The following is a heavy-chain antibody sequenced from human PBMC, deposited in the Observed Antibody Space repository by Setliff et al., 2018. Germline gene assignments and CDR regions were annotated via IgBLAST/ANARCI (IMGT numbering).Heavy chain of an antibody. CDR3: ASIDWGENFYNTGV. D-gene: IGHD7-27*01. CDR1: GFTFRKYW. CDR2: ISPDGTIT. J-gene: IGHJ6*03. V-gene: IGHV3-74*01. Sequence: PGGSLRLSCGASGFTFRKYWMYWVRQVPGKGLVWVSRISPDGTITNYADSVKGRFTISRDNAKNTLYLQMNSLRGEDTAVYFCASIDWGENFYNTGVWGKGTTVTVSS.